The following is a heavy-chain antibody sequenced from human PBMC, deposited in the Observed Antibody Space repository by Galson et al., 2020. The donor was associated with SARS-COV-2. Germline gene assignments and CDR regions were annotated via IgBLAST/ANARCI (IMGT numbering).Heavy chain of an antibody. D-gene: IGHD1-26*01. CDR2: TRNKANSYTT. V-gene: IGHV3-72*01. J-gene: IGHJ4*02. CDR3: AREVGSGSLDY. Sequence: QLGESLKISCAASGFTFSDHYMDWVRQAPGKGLEWVGRTRNKANSYTTEYAASVKGRFTISRDDSKNSLYLQMNSLKTEDTAVYYCAREVGSGSLDYWGQGTLVTVSS. CDR1: GFTFSDHY.